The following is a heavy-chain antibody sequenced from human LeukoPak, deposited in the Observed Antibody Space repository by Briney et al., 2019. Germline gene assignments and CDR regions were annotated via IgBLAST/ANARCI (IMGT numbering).Heavy chain of an antibody. CDR2: INPSGGST. V-gene: IGHV1-46*01. D-gene: IGHD3-3*01. CDR1: GYTFTSYY. J-gene: IGHJ6*03. Sequence: ASVKVSCKASGYTFTSYYMHWVRQAPGRGLEWMGIINPSGGSTSYAQKFQGRVTMTRDTSTSTVYMELSSLRSEDTAVYYCAKGGFSPYMDVWGKGTTVTVSS. CDR3: AKGGFSPYMDV.